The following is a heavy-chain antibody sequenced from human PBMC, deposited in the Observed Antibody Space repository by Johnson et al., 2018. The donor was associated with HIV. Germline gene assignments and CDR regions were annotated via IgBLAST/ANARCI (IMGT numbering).Heavy chain of an antibody. D-gene: IGHD3-3*02. J-gene: IGHJ3*02. CDR3: ARELSHDAFDI. CDR1: GFSFSNAW. Sequence: LSCAASGFSFSNAWMNWVRQAPGKGLEWVSGINWNGGSTGYADSVKGRFTISRDNAKNTLYLQMNSLRSEDTAAYYCARELSHDAFDIWGQGTMVTVSS. CDR2: INWNGGST. V-gene: IGHV3-74*01.